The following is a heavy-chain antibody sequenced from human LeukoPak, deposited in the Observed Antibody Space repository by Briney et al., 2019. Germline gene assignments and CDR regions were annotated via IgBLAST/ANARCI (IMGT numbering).Heavy chain of an antibody. D-gene: IGHD3-10*01. J-gene: IGHJ3*02. CDR1: GGTFSSYA. Sequence: ASVKVSCKASGGTFSSYAISWVRQAPGQGLEWMGGIIPISGTANYAQKFQGRVTITADESTSTAYMELSSLRSEDTAVYYCARETWFGELFSAFDIWGQGTMVTVSS. CDR3: ARETWFGELFSAFDI. CDR2: IIPISGTA. V-gene: IGHV1-69*13.